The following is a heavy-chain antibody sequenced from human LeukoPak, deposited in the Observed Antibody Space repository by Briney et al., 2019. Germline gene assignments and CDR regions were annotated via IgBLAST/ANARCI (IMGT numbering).Heavy chain of an antibody. V-gene: IGHV7-4-1*02. J-gene: IGHJ6*02. CDR3: TWVVPADRYYYYGMDV. D-gene: IGHD2-2*01. Sequence: ASVKVSCKASGGTFSSYAISWVRQAPGQGLEWMGWINTNTGNPTYAQGFTGRFVFSLDTSVSTAYLQISSLKAEDTAVYYCTWVVPADRYYYYGMDVWGQGTTVTVSS. CDR1: GGTFSSYA. CDR2: INTNTGNP.